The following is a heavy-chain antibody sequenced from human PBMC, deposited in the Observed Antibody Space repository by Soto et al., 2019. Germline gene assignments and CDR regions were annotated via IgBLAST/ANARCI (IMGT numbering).Heavy chain of an antibody. CDR3: AKGRNYYYYYMDV. V-gene: IGHV3-23*01. CDR2: ISGSGGST. CDR1: GFTFSSYA. J-gene: IGHJ6*03. Sequence: GGSLRLSCAASGFTFSSYAMSWVRQAPGKGLEWVSAISGSGGSTYYADSVKGRFTISRDNSKNTRYLQMNSLRAEDTAVYYCAKGRNYYYYYMDVWGKGTTVTVSS.